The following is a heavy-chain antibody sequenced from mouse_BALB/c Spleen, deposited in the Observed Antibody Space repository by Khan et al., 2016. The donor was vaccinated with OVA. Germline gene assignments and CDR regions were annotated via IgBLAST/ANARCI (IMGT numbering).Heavy chain of an antibody. V-gene: IGHV5-6*01. J-gene: IGHJ3*01. CDR1: GFTFSTYA. D-gene: IGHD1-1*01. CDR3: ARHNYGPFAY. Sequence: EVELVESGGDLVKPGGSLKLSCAASGFTFSTYAMSWVRKTPDKRLEWVATINTGGDYIYYPDSVKGRFTISRDNAKNTLYLQMSNLRSEDSAMYYCARHNYGPFAYWGQGTLVTVSA. CDR2: INTGGDYI.